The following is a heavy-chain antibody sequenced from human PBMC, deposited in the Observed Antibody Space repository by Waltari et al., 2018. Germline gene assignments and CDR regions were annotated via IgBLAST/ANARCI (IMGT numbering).Heavy chain of an antibody. CDR2: IYYSGTT. Sequence: QMELQESGPRLVKPSETLSLTCTVPGDSISGSRNYWAWLRQPPGKNRQWIGSIYYSGTTYYNPSLKGRFAISVDTSRNQFSLNVNSVTAADTGIYYCARQLRFVDWIPRYFDSWGRGTLATVSS. J-gene: IGHJ4*02. CDR1: GDSISGSRNY. CDR3: ARQLRFVDWIPRYFDS. D-gene: IGHD3-3*01. V-gene: IGHV4-39*01.